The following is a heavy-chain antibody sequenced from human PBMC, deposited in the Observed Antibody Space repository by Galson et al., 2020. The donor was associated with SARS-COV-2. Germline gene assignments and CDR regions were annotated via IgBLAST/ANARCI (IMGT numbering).Heavy chain of an antibody. CDR1: GGSFSGYY. CDR3: ARGGRIRANWFDP. CDR2: INHSGST. Sequence: SETLSLTCAVYGGSFSGYYWSWIRQPPGKGLEWIGAINHSGSTNYNPSLKSRVTISVDTSKNQFSLKLSSVTAADTAVYYCARGGRIRANWFDPWGQGTLVTVSS. J-gene: IGHJ5*02. V-gene: IGHV4-34*01. D-gene: IGHD3-10*01.